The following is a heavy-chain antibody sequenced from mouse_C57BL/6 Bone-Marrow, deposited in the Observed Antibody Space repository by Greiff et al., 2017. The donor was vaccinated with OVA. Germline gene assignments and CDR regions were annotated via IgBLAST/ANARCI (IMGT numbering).Heavy chain of an antibody. J-gene: IGHJ4*01. V-gene: IGHV1-81*01. D-gene: IGHD3-3*01. Sequence: VQLQQSGAELARPGASVKLSCKASGYTFTSYGISWVKQRTGQGLEWIGEIYPGSGNTYYNEKFKGKATLTADKSSSTAYMELRSLTSEDSAVYYCARTGTRYYYALDYWGQGTSVTVSS. CDR1: GYTFTSYG. CDR2: IYPGSGNT. CDR3: ARTGTRYYYALDY.